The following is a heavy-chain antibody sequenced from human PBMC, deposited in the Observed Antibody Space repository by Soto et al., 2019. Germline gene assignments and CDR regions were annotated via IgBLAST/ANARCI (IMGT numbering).Heavy chain of an antibody. CDR1: GFTFSSYW. J-gene: IGHJ6*02. CDR2: IKQDGSEK. Sequence: GGSLRLSCAASGFTFSSYWMSWVRQAPGKGLEWVANIKQDGSEKYYVDSVKGRFTISRDNAKNSLYLQMNSLRAEDTAVYYWARDTLGYCSGGSCYSYYGMDVWGQGTTVTVSS. CDR3: ARDTLGYCSGGSCYSYYGMDV. D-gene: IGHD2-15*01. V-gene: IGHV3-7*01.